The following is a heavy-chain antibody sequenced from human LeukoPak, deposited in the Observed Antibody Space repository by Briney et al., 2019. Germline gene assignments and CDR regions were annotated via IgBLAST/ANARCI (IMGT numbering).Heavy chain of an antibody. Sequence: SETLSLTCAVYGGSFSDYYWTWIRRPPGKGLEWIGEISHSGSTNYNPSLKSRVTISEDTSKKQFSLKVSSVTAADTAVYYCARGNFYYGMDVWGQGTTVTVSS. J-gene: IGHJ6*02. V-gene: IGHV4-34*01. CDR1: GGSFSDYY. CDR2: ISHSGST. CDR3: ARGNFYYGMDV.